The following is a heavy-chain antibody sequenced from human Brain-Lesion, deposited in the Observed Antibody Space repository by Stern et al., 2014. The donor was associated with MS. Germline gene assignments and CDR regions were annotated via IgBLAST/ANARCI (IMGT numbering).Heavy chain of an antibody. Sequence: EDQLVESGGALVQPGGSLRVSCVASGFSFGYYWMSWVRQAPGKGLEWVANIKQDGSEKYYVDSVKGRFTISRDNPKKSLYLQMTSLGAEDTAVYYCARGRSSYDYFYYFDYWGQGTLVTVSS. CDR1: GFSFGYYW. CDR3: ARGRSSYDYFYYFDY. V-gene: IGHV3-7*01. D-gene: IGHD5-18*01. CDR2: IKQDGSEK. J-gene: IGHJ4*02.